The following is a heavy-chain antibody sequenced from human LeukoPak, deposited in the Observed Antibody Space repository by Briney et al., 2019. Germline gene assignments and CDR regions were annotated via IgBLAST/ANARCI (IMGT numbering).Heavy chain of an antibody. CDR1: GGSISYYY. CDR2: IYYSGST. V-gene: IGHV4-59*08. Sequence: SETVSLTCTVSGGSISYYYWSWIGQPPEKGLEWIGYIYYSGSTKYNPSLKSQITISVDTSKNQFSLKLSSVTAADTAMYYCARVFRRDAFGIWGQGITVTVSS. J-gene: IGHJ3*02. CDR3: ARVFRRDAFGI.